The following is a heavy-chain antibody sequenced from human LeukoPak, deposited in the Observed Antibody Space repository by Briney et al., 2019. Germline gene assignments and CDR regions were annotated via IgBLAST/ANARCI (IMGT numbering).Heavy chain of an antibody. J-gene: IGHJ4*02. Sequence: SETLSLTCAVYGGSFSGYYWSWIRQHPGKGLEWIGYIYYSGSTYYNPSLKSRVTISVDTSKNQFSLKLSSVTAADTAVYYCARERRPIYYFDYWGQGTLVTVSS. CDR3: ARERRPIYYFDY. CDR1: GGSFSGYY. CDR2: IYYSGST. V-gene: IGHV4-31*11.